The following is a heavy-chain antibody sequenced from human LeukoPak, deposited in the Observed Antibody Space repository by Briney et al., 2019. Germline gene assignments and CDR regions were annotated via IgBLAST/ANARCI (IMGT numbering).Heavy chain of an antibody. CDR3: AREADNTMVRGESFDQ. Sequence: SVKVSCTASGDTFTRYTVTWVRLAPGQRLEWIGGIIPAFGIPNYAQKFQGRVTITADEISSTAYMELRSLRSDDTAVYFCAREADNTMVRGESFDQWGQGTLVTVSS. J-gene: IGHJ4*02. D-gene: IGHD3-10*01. V-gene: IGHV1-69*13. CDR2: IIPAFGIP. CDR1: GDTFTRYT.